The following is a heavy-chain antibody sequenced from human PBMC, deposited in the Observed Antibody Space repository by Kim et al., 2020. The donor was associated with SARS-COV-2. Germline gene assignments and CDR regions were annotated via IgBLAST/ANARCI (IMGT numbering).Heavy chain of an antibody. D-gene: IGHD4-17*01. V-gene: IGHV4-39*01. CDR2: IYYSGST. Sequence: SETLSLTCTVSGGSISSSSYYWGWIRQPPGKGLEWIGSIYYSGSTYYNPSLKSRVTISVDTSKNQFSLKLSSVTAADTAVYYCARRPRQDYGDAYWYFDLWGRGTLVTVSS. CDR3: ARRPRQDYGDAYWYFDL. CDR1: GGSISSSSYY. J-gene: IGHJ2*01.